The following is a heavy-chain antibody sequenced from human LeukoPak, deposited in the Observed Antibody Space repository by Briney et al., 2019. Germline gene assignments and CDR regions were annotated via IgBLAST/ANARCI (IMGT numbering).Heavy chain of an antibody. CDR1: GDSISSYY. J-gene: IGHJ5*02. CDR2: IYNSGST. V-gene: IGHV4-59*01. D-gene: IGHD4-17*01. CDR3: ANQPTTVRNWFDP. Sequence: SETLSLTCTVSGDSISSYYWTWIRQPPGKGLDWIGYIYNSGSTNYNPSLKSRVTISLDTSKNQFSLKLSSVTAADTAMYYCANQPTTVRNWFDPWGQGTLVTVSS.